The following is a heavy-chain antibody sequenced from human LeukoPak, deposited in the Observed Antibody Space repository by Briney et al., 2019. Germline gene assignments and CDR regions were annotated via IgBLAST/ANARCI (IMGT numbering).Heavy chain of an antibody. CDR1: GFTFGDHA. D-gene: IGHD5-18*01. J-gene: IGHJ6*02. CDR2: ITSKTYGGTT. Sequence: GGSLRLSCTVSGFTFGDHAMSWVRQAPGKGLEWVGFITSKTYGGTTEYAASVKGRFIISRDDSTSIAYLQMNSLKTEDTAVYYCTRGPIQLWLYHGMDVWGQGTTVTVSS. V-gene: IGHV3-49*04. CDR3: TRGPIQLWLYHGMDV.